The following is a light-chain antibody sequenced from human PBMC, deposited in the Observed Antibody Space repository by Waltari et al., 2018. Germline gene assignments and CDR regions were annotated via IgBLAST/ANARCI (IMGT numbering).Light chain of an antibody. CDR3: QQLHTYPLT. J-gene: IGKJ4*01. CDR2: AAS. Sequence: DIQLTQSPSFLPASVGRRVTVTCRASQDIGSYLAWYQKKPGKAPHLLIYAASSLHTGVPSRFSAGGSGTLFTLTINRLQPEDFATYYCQQLHTYPLTFGGGTEVEL. V-gene: IGKV1-9*01. CDR1: QDIGSY.